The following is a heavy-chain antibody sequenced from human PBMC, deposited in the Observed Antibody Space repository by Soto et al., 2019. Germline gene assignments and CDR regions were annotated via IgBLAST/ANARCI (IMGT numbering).Heavy chain of an antibody. CDR3: ARSSWLTGYYYGMDV. J-gene: IGHJ6*02. CDR2: IYPGDSDT. V-gene: IGHV5-51*01. CDR1: GYSFTSYW. D-gene: IGHD6-13*01. Sequence: GESLKISCKGSGYSFTSYWIGGVRQMPGKGLEWMGIIYPGDSDTRYSPSFQGKVTILADKSNSTAYLQWSSLKASDTAMYYCARSSWLTGYYYGMDVWGQGTTVTVSS.